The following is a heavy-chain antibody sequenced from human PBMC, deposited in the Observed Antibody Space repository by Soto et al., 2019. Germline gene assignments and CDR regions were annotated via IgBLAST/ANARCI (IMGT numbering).Heavy chain of an antibody. CDR2: ISSNGGST. J-gene: IGHJ3*02. Sequence: GGSLRLSCAASGFTFSSYAMHWVRQAPGKGLEYVSAISSNGGSTYYANSVKGRFTISRDNSKNTLYLQMGSLRAEDMAVYYCAREPKYGSGPFDIWGQGTMVTVSS. CDR3: AREPKYGSGPFDI. D-gene: IGHD3-10*01. V-gene: IGHV3-64*01. CDR1: GFTFSSYA.